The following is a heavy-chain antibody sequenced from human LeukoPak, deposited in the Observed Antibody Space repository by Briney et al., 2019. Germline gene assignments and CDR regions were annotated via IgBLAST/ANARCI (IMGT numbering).Heavy chain of an antibody. CDR2: INPNSGGT. CDR1: GYTFTGYY. V-gene: IGHV1-2*02. CDR3: ARDAIFQNWFDP. J-gene: IGHJ5*02. Sequence: GASVKVSCKASGYTFTGYYMHWVRQAPGQGLEWMGWINPNSGGTNYAQKFQGRVTMTGDTSISTAYMELSRLRSDDTAVYYCARDAIFQNWFDPWGQGTLVTVSS. D-gene: IGHD2-21*01.